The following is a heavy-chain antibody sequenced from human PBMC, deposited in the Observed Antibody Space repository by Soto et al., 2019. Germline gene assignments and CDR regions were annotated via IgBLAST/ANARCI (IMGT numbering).Heavy chain of an antibody. V-gene: IGHV3-30-3*01. D-gene: IGHD4-4*01. CDR2: ISYDGSNK. CDR1: GFTFSSYA. Sequence: PGGSLRLSCAASGFTFSSYAMHWVRQAPGKGLEWVAVISYDGSNKYYADSVKGRFTISRDNSKNTLYLQMNSLRAEDTAVYYCARGSRTTQAFDYWGQGTLVTAPQ. CDR3: ARGSRTTQAFDY. J-gene: IGHJ4*02.